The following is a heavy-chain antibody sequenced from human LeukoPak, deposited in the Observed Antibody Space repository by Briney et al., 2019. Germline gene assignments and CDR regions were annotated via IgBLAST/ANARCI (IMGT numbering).Heavy chain of an antibody. V-gene: IGHV4-61*02. CDR3: ARDLDIRAFDI. CDR2: IYTSGST. CDR1: GGSISSGSYY. Sequence: SETLSLTCTVSGGSISSGSYYWSWIRQPAGKGLEWIGRIYTSGSTNYNPSLKSRVTISVDTSKNQFSLKLSSVTAADTAVYYCARDLDIRAFDIWGQGTMVTVSS. D-gene: IGHD3/OR15-3a*01. J-gene: IGHJ3*02.